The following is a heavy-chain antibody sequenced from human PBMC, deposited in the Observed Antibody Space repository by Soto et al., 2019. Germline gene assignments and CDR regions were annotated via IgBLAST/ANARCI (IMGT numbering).Heavy chain of an antibody. CDR1: GFTFNIYG. CDR3: ARVLAGSYGDYVPSPFYFDY. CDR2: ISYDGSNK. Sequence: QVQLVESGRGVVQPGRSLRLSCAASGFTFNIYGMHWVRQAPGKGLEWVAVISYDGSNKYYTGSVRGRFTISRDDSKNTLYLQMNSLGAEDTAVYYCARVLAGSYGDYVPSPFYFDYWGKGTLVTVSS. D-gene: IGHD4-17*01. V-gene: IGHV3-30*03. J-gene: IGHJ4*02.